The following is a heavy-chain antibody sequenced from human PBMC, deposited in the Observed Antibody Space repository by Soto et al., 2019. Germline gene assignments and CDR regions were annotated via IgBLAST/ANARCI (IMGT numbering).Heavy chain of an antibody. J-gene: IGHJ4*02. Sequence: SETLSLTCTVSGGSISSSSYYWGWIRQPPGKGLEWIGSIYYSGSTYYNPSLKSRVTISVDTSKNQFSLKLSSVAAADTAVYYCAVTYYDFWSGYSFYDYWGQGTLVTVSS. CDR1: GGSISSSSYY. CDR3: AVTYYDFWSGYSFYDY. CDR2: IYYSGST. D-gene: IGHD3-3*01. V-gene: IGHV4-39*01.